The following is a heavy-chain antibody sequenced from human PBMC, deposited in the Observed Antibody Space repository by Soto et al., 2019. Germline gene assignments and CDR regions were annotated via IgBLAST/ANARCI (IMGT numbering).Heavy chain of an antibody. CDR1: GFTLSSHG. CDR2: IRGDNGDT. D-gene: IGHD2-8*01. CDR3: ARDLRGSCTTDECFYFDF. Sequence: ASVKVSCKAFGFTLSSHGISWVRQAPGQGLEWMGWIRGDNGDTNNAQKFQGRITMTTDTFTDTAYMELRSLRSDDTAVYYCARDLRGSCTTDECFYFDFWGQGTLVTVSS. J-gene: IGHJ4*02. V-gene: IGHV1-18*04.